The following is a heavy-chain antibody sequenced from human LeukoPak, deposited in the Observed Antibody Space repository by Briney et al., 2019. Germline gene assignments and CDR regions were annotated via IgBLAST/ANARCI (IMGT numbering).Heavy chain of an antibody. D-gene: IGHD5-18*01. CDR2: IYTGGTT. CDR3: ARLNTAMVLAFDI. CDR1: GFTVSSNY. V-gene: IGHV3-53*01. Sequence: HPGGSLRLSCAASGFTVSSNYMSWVRQAPGKGLEWVSIIYTGGTTYYADSVRGRFTISRDSSKNTVYLQMNSLTAGDTAVYYCARLNTAMVLAFDIWGQGTMVTVSS. J-gene: IGHJ3*02.